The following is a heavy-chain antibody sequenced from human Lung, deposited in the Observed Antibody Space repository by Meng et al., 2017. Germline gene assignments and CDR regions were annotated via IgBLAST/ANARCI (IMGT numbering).Heavy chain of an antibody. Sequence: QLQLQESGPGLVKPSETLSRTCTVSGGSISSSSYYWGWIRQPPGKGLEWIGSIGHSGVTYYTPSLRSRVTVSIDTSKNQFFLEVTSVTAADTAVYYCVRSSGWVRTGFDPWGQGTLVTVSS. CDR2: IGHSGVT. V-gene: IGHV4-39*01. D-gene: IGHD6-19*01. CDR3: VRSSGWVRTGFDP. CDR1: GGSISSSSYY. J-gene: IGHJ5*02.